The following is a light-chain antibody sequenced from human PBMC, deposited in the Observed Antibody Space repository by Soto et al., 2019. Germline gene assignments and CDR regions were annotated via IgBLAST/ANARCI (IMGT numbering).Light chain of an antibody. Sequence: DIQMTQSPSSLSASVGDRVTITCRASQSISNYLSWYQQKPGKAPKLLIYDSSTLRSGVPSRFSGSGSGTDFTLTISSLQPEDFATYYCQQSYNAPRTFGQGTKVEIE. J-gene: IGKJ2*01. CDR1: QSISNY. CDR2: DSS. V-gene: IGKV1-39*01. CDR3: QQSYNAPRT.